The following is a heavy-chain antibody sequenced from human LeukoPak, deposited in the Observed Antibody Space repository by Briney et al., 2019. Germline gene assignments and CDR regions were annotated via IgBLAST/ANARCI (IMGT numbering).Heavy chain of an antibody. V-gene: IGHV3-23*01. CDR1: GFTFSGYA. D-gene: IGHD3-22*01. CDR3: AKSRDSRALFDY. Sequence: PGGSLRLSCTASGFTFSGYAMSWVRQSPGKGLEWVSMSVGTDSSYYADSVKGRLTISRDNSKNTLYLEMNSLRAEDTAVYYCAKSRDSRALFDYWGQGTLVTVSS. J-gene: IGHJ4*02. CDR2: MSVGTDSS.